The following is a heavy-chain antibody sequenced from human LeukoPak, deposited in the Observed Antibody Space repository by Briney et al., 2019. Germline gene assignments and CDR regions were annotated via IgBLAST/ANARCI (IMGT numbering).Heavy chain of an antibody. Sequence: GGSLRLSCAASGFTFSSYAMSWVRQAPGKGLEWVSAISGSGGSTYYADSVKGRFTISRDNSKNTLYLQMNSLRPDDTALYYCSTDPRLLIYWGHGTLVTVSS. CDR3: STDPRLLIY. CDR1: GFTFSSYA. CDR2: ISGSGGST. J-gene: IGHJ4*03. V-gene: IGHV3-23*01. D-gene: IGHD2-8*01.